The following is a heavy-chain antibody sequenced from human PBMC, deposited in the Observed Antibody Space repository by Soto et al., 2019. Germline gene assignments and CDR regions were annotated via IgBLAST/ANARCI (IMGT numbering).Heavy chain of an antibody. CDR1: GASMSPYY. CDR3: ARHSKKTXXXXXYYGTDV. V-gene: IGHV4-59*08. J-gene: IGHJ6*02. CDR2: IYCRGNT. Sequence: SETLSLTCSVFGASMSPYYWSWIRQSPGKGLEWIANIYCRGNTNYNPSLESRVTISIDTSKNQFSLKLNSLTAADTAVYYCARHSKKTXXXXXYYGTDVWGQGTXVT.